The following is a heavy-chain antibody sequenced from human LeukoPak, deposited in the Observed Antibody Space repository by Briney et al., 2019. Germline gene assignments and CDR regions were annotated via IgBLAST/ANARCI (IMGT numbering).Heavy chain of an antibody. J-gene: IGHJ4*01. CDR2: IHYSGTP. CDR3: AAGGDRAKAGY. V-gene: IGHV4-39*01. CDR1: GASINNGHHY. Sequence: SETLSLTCSGASINNGHHYRAWIPQPPGKGLEWIGTIHYSGTPIFYNPSLERRVTLFADTSKNQFSLTLSSVTAADTATYCCAAGGDRAKAGYWGHGTLVTVSS. D-gene: IGHD3-16*01.